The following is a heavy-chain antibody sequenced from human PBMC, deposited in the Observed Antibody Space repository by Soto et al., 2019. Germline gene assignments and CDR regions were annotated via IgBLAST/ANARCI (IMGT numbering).Heavy chain of an antibody. Sequence: GSGPTLVNPTQTLTLTCTFSGFSLSTSGVGVGWIRQPPGKALEWLALIYWDDDKRYSPSLKNRLTITKDTSKNQVVLTMTNMDPVDTPTFFCAHRVFGRLFDGSPGGFAPWGQGAQVTVSS. J-gene: IGHJ5*02. D-gene: IGHD3-9*01. CDR3: AHRVFGRLFDGSPGGFAP. CDR1: GFSLSTSGVG. V-gene: IGHV2-5*02. CDR2: IYWDDDK.